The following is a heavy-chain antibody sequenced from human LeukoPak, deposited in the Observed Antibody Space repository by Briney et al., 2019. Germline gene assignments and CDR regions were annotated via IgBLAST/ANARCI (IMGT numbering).Heavy chain of an antibody. D-gene: IGHD6-6*01. J-gene: IGHJ4*02. CDR3: AKDGYSNSSGGFDY. CDR2: ISSSSSYI. V-gene: IGHV3-21*01. CDR1: GFTFSSYS. Sequence: PGGSLRLSCPASGFTFSSYSMNWVRQAPGKGLEWVSSISSSSSYIYYADSVKGRFTISRDNSRNMLYLQMNSLRAEDTAVYYCAKDGYSNSSGGFDYWGQGTLVTVSS.